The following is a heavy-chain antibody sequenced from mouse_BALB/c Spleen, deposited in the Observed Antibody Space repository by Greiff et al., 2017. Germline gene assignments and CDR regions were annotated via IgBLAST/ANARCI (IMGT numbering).Heavy chain of an antibody. CDR2: INPSNGRT. CDR3: ARWGDYDAVD. Sequence: QVQLQQSGAELVKPRASVKLSCKASGYTFTSYWMHWVKQRPGQGLEWIGEINPSNGRTNYNEKFKSKATLTVDKSSSTAYMQLSSLTSEDSAVYYCARWGDYDAVDWGQGTTLTVSS. J-gene: IGHJ2*01. CDR1: GYTFTSYW. D-gene: IGHD2-4*01. V-gene: IGHV1S81*02.